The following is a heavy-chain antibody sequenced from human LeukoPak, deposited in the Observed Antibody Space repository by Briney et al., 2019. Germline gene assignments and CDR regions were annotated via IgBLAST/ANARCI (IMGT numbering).Heavy chain of an antibody. V-gene: IGHV3-23*01. D-gene: IGHD3-10*01. Sequence: GASLRLSCAASGFSFSNYAMSWVRQVPGKGLEWVSAISGRDDSTYYADSVKGRFTISRDTSKNTLYLQMNSLRAEDTAVYYCAKLWFGELGAVYFDYWGQGTLVTVSS. J-gene: IGHJ4*02. CDR2: ISGRDDST. CDR3: AKLWFGELGAVYFDY. CDR1: GFSFSNYA.